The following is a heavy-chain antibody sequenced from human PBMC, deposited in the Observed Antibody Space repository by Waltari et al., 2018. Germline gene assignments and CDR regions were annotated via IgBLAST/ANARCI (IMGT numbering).Heavy chain of an antibody. J-gene: IGHJ4*02. CDR3: ATGGWGFYLDN. V-gene: IGHV3-21*01. D-gene: IGHD7-27*01. CDR2: TSSTGTYT. Sequence: EVQLVESGGGLVKPGGSLRLSCAASGFTFSSYSMNWVRQAPGKGLEWLSSTSSTGTYTHYADSVKGRFTISRDNAKNSLYLQMNSLRAEDTGVYWCATGGWGFYLDNWGQGTLVTFSS. CDR1: GFTFSSYS.